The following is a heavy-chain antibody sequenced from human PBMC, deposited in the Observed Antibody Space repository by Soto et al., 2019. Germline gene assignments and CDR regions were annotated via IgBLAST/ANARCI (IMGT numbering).Heavy chain of an antibody. CDR3: ARGSGIVALPGELEDVKYDY. V-gene: IGHV4-34*01. Sequence: QVQLQQWGAGLVKPSETLSLSCAVYGQSFSGHSWAWIRHPPGKGLEWIGEINESGSTYYNPSLKSRVTISTDTSKNQFSRKLSSVSAADTAAYFCARGSGIVALPGELEDVKYDYWGQGTLVNVSS. CDR2: INESGST. CDR1: GQSFSGHS. D-gene: IGHD1-1*01. J-gene: IGHJ4*02.